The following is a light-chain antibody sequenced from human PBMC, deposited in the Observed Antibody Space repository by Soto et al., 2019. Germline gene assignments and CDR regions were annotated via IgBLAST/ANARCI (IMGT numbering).Light chain of an antibody. CDR3: QQYNSYSPFG. Sequence: DIQMTQSPSTLSASVGDRVSITCRASHSISIWLAWYQQKPGKAPKLLIYKASSLESGVPSRFSGSGSGTEFTLTITSLQPDDFATYYCQQYNSYSPFGFGPGTKVDIK. V-gene: IGKV1-5*03. CDR1: HSISIW. CDR2: KAS. J-gene: IGKJ3*01.